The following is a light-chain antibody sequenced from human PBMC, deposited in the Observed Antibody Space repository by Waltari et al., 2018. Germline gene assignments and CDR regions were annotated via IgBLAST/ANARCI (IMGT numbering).Light chain of an antibody. V-gene: IGKV3D-15*01. CDR1: QTISSN. J-gene: IGKJ3*01. CDR3: QQYNNWPPLFT. CDR2: GAS. Sequence: EIVMTQSPATLSVSPGDRATLSCRASQTISSNLAWYQQRPGQAPGLLIYGASNRATGIPARFSGTGSGTEFTLTISSLQSEDFAVYYCQQYNNWPPLFTFGPGTKVDMK.